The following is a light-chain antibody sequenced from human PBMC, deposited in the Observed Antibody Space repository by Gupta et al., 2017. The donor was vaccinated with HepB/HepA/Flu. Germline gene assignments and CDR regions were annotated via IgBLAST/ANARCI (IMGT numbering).Light chain of an antibody. J-gene: IGKJ2*01. CDR1: LSLLHTNGSHY. CDR2: LAS. Sequence: IVMTQSPPSLPVTPGEPASMSCRSSLSLLHTNGSHYLDWYLQKPGQSPHLLIYLASNRASGVPDRLTGSGSGTKFTLKISRVEAEDVGIYYCIRSREPQSTFGQGTRLEVK. V-gene: IGKV2-28*01. CDR3: IRSREPQST.